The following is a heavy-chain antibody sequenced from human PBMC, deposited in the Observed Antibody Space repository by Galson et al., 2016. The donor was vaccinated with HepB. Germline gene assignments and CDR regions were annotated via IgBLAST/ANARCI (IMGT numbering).Heavy chain of an antibody. Sequence: SVKVSCKASGYTFNNFPLAWVRQAPGQELEWMGWITVYSGNIEYAQKFQGRVTMTTDTSTSTAYLEVRSLRSDDTAIYYCARVNHDSSGYPTYWSFDLWGRGTLVTVSS. V-gene: IGHV1-18*01. J-gene: IGHJ2*01. CDR3: ARVNHDSSGYPTYWSFDL. CDR2: ITVYSGNI. CDR1: GYTFNNFP. D-gene: IGHD3-22*01.